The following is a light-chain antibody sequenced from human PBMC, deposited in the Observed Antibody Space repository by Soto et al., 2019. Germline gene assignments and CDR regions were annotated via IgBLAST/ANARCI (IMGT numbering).Light chain of an antibody. CDR3: LQYNAQPRT. CDR2: AAS. CDR1: QGIRKD. Sequence: DIQMNQSPSSLSASVGDRVTITCRASQGIRKDLGWYQQKPGKAPKRLIYAASGLHSGVPSRFSGSGSGTEFRLTSSSLQPEDFATNYSLQYNAQPRTFGPGTKVEI. J-gene: IGKJ1*01. V-gene: IGKV1-17*01.